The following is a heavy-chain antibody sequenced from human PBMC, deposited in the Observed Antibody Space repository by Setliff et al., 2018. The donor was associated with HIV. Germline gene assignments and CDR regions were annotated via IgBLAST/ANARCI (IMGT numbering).Heavy chain of an antibody. CDR3: ARGFDYAQRPPLYYFDY. D-gene: IGHD2-2*01. CDR2: IYYSGNP. J-gene: IGHJ4*02. V-gene: IGHV4-31*03. CDR1: GDSITSGGFY. Sequence: PSETLSLTCTVSGDSITSGGFYCNWFRQHPGKGLEWIGYIYYSGNPFYNPSLRSRVTISLDTSKNQFSLKLSSVTAADTAVYYCARGFDYAQRPPLYYFDYWGQGTLVTVSS.